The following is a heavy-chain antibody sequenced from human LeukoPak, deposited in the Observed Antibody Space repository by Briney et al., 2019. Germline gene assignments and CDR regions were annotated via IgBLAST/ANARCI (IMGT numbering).Heavy chain of an antibody. D-gene: IGHD3-22*01. CDR1: GYTFTSYG. V-gene: IGHV1-18*01. Sequence: GASVKVSCKASGYTFTSYGISWVRQAPGQGLEWMGWISAYNGNTNYAQKLKGRVTITTDTSTSTAYMELSSLRSDVKAVYYCARVLPLAYYDDSSGYLGFDPWGQGTLVTVSS. CDR3: ARVLPLAYYDDSSGYLGFDP. J-gene: IGHJ5*02. CDR2: ISAYNGNT.